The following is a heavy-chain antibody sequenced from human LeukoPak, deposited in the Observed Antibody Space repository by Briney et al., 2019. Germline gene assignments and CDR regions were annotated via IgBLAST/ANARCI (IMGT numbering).Heavy chain of an antibody. Sequence: GASMKVSCKASGYTFASYDISWVRQATGQGLEWMGWMNPNSGSAGYSQKFQGRVTMTRDTSMSTAYMELSSLRSEDTAMYYCARASDSGFDSSGYYYYYYGLDVWGQGTTVTVSS. CDR3: ARASDSGFDSSGYYYYYYGLDV. CDR2: MNPNSGSA. J-gene: IGHJ6*02. V-gene: IGHV1-8*01. CDR1: GYTFASYD. D-gene: IGHD5-12*01.